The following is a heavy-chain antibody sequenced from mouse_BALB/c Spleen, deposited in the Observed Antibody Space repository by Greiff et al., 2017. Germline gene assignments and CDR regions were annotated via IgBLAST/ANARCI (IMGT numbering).Heavy chain of an antibody. J-gene: IGHJ2*01. D-gene: IGHD2-10*02. CDR3: AVWTYYFDY. Sequence: EVQRVESGGGLVQPGGSLKLSCAASGFTFSSFGMHWVRQAPEKGLEWVAYISSGSSTIYYADTVKGRFTISRDTPKNTLFLQMTSLRSEDTAMYYCAVWTYYFDYWGQGTTVTVSS. CDR2: ISSGSSTI. CDR1: GFTFSSFG. V-gene: IGHV5-17*02.